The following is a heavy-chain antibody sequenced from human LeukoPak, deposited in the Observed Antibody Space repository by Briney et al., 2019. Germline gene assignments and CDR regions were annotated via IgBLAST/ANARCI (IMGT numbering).Heavy chain of an antibody. V-gene: IGHV3-23*01. CDR2: ISCSGGST. CDR3: AKTTVGYSSGRYPGWPADC. CDR1: GFTFSSYA. Sequence: GGSLRLSCAASGFTFSSYAMSWVRQAPGKGLEGVSAISCSGGSTYYADSVKGRFSISRDNSKSTLYLQMNSLRAEDTAVYYCAKTTVGYSSGRYPGWPADCWGQGTLVTVSS. J-gene: IGHJ4*02. D-gene: IGHD6-19*01.